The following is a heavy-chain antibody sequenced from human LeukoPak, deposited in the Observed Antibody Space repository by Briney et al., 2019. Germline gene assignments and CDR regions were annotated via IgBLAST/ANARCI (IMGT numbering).Heavy chain of an antibody. J-gene: IGHJ4*02. D-gene: IGHD5-18*01. CDR2: ISSSSSYI. CDR3: ATDAMATRYYFDY. Sequence: GGSLRLSCAASGFTFSSYSMNWVRQAPGKGLEWVSSISSSSSYIYYADSVKGRFTISRDNAKNSLYLQMNSLRAEDTAVYYCATDAMATRYYFDYWGQGTLVTVSS. CDR1: GFTFSSYS. V-gene: IGHV3-21*01.